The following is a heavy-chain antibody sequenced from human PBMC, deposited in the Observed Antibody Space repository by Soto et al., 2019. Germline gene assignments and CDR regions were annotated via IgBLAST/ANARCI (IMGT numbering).Heavy chain of an antibody. CDR1: GYTFTRYY. Sequence: ASVKVSCKASGYTFTRYYMHWVRQAPGQGLEWMGIINPSGGSTSYAQKFQGRVTMTRDTSTSTVYMELSSLRSEDSSVYYCAVGGVPTAIDSRCDPWGQGSLFTVCS. J-gene: IGHJ5*01. CDR2: INPSGGST. CDR3: AVGGVPTAIDSRCDP. V-gene: IGHV1-46*01. D-gene: IGHD2-2*01.